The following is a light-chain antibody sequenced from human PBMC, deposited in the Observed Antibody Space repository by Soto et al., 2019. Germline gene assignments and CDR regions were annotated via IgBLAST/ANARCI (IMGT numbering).Light chain of an antibody. CDR3: QQYGSIPWT. Sequence: EVVLTQSPATLSLSPGDSATLSCRASQSVSSSYLAWYQLKPGQAPRLLIYDASSRATGIPDRFSGSGSGTDFTLTISRLEPEDFAVYYCQQYGSIPWTFGQGTKVDI. V-gene: IGKV3-20*01. CDR1: QSVSSSY. J-gene: IGKJ1*01. CDR2: DAS.